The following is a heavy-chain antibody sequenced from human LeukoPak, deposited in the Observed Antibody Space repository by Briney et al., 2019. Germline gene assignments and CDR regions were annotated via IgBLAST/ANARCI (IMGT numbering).Heavy chain of an antibody. CDR1: GGSFSGYY. Sequence: PSETLSLTCAVYGGSFSGYYWSWIRQPPGKGLEWIGEINHSGSTNYNPSLKSRVTISVDTSKNQFSLKLSSVTAADTAVYYCARWAYSSGWTSFDYWGRGTLVTVSS. CDR3: ARWAYSSGWTSFDY. J-gene: IGHJ4*02. D-gene: IGHD6-19*01. CDR2: INHSGST. V-gene: IGHV4-34*01.